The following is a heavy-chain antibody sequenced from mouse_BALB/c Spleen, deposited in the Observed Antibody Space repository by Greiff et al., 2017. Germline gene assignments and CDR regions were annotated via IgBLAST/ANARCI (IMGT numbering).Heavy chain of an antibody. V-gene: IGHV14-1*02. D-gene: IGHD2-3*01. CDR3: DRSIYDGYSRWYLDD. Sequence: EVQLQQSGAELVRPGALVKFSFKASGFNIKYYYMHWVKQRPEQGLEWIGWIYPENGNTIYDPKFQGKASITADTSYNTVYLQLSRLTSEDTAVYYCDRSIYDGYSRWYLDDWGEGTTVTVSS. CDR1: GFNIKYYY. J-gene: IGHJ1*01. CDR2: IYPENGNT.